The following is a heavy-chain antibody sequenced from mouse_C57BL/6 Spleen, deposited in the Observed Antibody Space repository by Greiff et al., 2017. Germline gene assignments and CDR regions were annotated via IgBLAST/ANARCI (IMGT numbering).Heavy chain of an antibody. CDR3: ARDGRSYGYDNY. CDR2: ISDGGSYT. J-gene: IGHJ2*01. CDR1: GFTFSSYA. D-gene: IGHD2-2*01. V-gene: IGHV5-4*01. Sequence: DVMLVESGGGLVKPGGSLKLSCAASGFTFSSYAMSWVRQTPEKRLEWVATISDGGSYTYYPDNVQGRFTISRDNAKNNLYLQMSHLKSDDTAMYYCARDGRSYGYDNYWGQGTTLTVSS.